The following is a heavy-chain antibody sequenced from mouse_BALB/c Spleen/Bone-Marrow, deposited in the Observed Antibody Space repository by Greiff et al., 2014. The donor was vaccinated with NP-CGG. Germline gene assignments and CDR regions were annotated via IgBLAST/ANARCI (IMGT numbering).Heavy chain of an antibody. CDR1: GFSLTSYG. J-gene: IGHJ3*01. CDR2: IWAGGST. Sequence: VKVVESGPGLVAPSQSLSITCTVSGFSLTSYGVHWVRQPPGKGLEWLGVIWAGGSTNYNSALMSRLSISKDNSKSQVFLKMNSLQTDDTAMYYCAGDRDFLSTMITTSWFAYWGQGTLVTVSA. V-gene: IGHV2-9*02. CDR3: AGDRDFLSTMITTSWFAY. D-gene: IGHD2-4*01.